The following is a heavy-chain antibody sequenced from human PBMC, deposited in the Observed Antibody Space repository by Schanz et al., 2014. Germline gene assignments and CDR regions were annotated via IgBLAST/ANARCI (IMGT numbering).Heavy chain of an antibody. J-gene: IGHJ5*02. CDR2: MHNSGST. Sequence: QVQLQESGPGLVKPSETLSLTCTVSGGSISSYYWSWIRLPPGKGLEWIGYMHNSGSTSYNPSLKSRVTISVNTSKNQFSLKLNSVTAADTAVYYCAREPLSGYNWFDPWGQGTLVTVSS. V-gene: IGHV4-59*12. CDR3: AREPLSGYNWFDP. CDR1: GGSISSYY. D-gene: IGHD6-25*01.